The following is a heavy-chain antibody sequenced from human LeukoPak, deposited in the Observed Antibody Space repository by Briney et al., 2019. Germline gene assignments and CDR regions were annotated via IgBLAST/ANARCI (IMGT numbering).Heavy chain of an antibody. J-gene: IGHJ4*02. V-gene: IGHV3-30-3*01. CDR2: ISYDGSNK. Sequence: PGGSLRLSCAASGFTFSSYAMSWVRQAPGKGLEWVALISYDGSNKYYADSVKGRFTISRDNSKNTLFLQMNSLRAEDTAVYYCARDFRRALDYWGQGTLVTVSS. CDR3: ARDFRRALDY. CDR1: GFTFSSYA.